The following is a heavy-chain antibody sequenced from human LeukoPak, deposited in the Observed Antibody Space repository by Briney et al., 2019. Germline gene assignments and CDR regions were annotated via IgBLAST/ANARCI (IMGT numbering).Heavy chain of an antibody. CDR3: ARDSAVATYYGVDV. V-gene: IGHV3-7*01. J-gene: IGHJ6*02. Sequence: GGSLRLSCGASGFTFRDYWMSWVRQAPGKGQEWVANIQSDGNEKNYIDSVQGRFTISRDNAKTSLYLQMNSLRAEDTAVYYCARDSAVATYYGVDVWGQGTTVTVSS. CDR1: GFTFRDYW. CDR2: IQSDGNEK. D-gene: IGHD6-19*01.